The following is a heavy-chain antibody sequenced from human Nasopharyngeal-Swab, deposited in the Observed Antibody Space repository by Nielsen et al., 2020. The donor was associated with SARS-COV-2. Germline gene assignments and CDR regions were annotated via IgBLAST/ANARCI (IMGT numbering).Heavy chain of an antibody. CDR2: ISSSSSYT. J-gene: IGHJ4*02. CDR1: GFAFSTYS. CDR3: AGAPKQVWSRDYFDT. V-gene: IGHV3-21*01. Sequence: GGSLRLSCAASGFAFSTYSMNWVRQALGKGPEWVSSISSSSSYTYYADSVKGRFTISRDNAKNSLYLQMNSLRAEDTAVYYCAGAPKQVWSRDYFDTWGQGMLVTVSS. D-gene: IGHD5-18*01.